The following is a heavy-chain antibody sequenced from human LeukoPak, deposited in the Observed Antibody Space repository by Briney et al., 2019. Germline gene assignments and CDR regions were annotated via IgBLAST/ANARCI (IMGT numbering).Heavy chain of an antibody. V-gene: IGHV3-53*01. J-gene: IGHJ4*02. D-gene: IGHD3-10*01. Sequence: GGSLRLSCVDLGGRRIIKKKSWVRQAPGKGLEWVSVIYSNGNTYYADSLKGRFTISRDNSKNTVYLQMNNLRAEDTAMYYCARDRAGRFDYWGQGTLVTVSS. CDR2: IYSNGNT. CDR3: ARDRAGRFDY. CDR1: GRRIIKK.